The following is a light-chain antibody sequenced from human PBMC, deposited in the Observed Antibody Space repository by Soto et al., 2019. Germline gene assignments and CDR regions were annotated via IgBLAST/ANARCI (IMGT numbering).Light chain of an antibody. Sequence: EIVLTQSPATLSLSPGERATLSCRASQSVSSYLAWYQQKPGQAPRLLIYDASNRATGIPARFSGSGSGTDFTLTISSLEPEDFAVYSCQQPSNWPWTFGQGTKVEIK. J-gene: IGKJ1*01. V-gene: IGKV3-11*01. CDR2: DAS. CDR1: QSVSSY. CDR3: QQPSNWPWT.